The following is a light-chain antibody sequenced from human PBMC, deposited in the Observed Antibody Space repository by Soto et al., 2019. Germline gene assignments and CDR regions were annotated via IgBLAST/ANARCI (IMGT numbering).Light chain of an antibody. J-gene: IGKJ1*01. Sequence: EIVLTQYPGTLSLSPGERATLSCRASQSVSSSYLAWYQQKPGQAPRLLIYAASSRATGIPDRFSGSRSGTDFTLTSSRREPEDFAVYYCQQYSSSRTSTSGQETKVDI. CDR1: QSVSSSY. CDR3: QQYSSSRTST. CDR2: AAS. V-gene: IGKV3-20*01.